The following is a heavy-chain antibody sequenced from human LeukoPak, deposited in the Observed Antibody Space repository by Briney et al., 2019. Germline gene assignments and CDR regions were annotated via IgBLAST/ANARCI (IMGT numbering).Heavy chain of an antibody. CDR2: IYPGDSDT. D-gene: IGHD3-3*01. Sequence: GESLRISCKGSGYTFSSYRIGWVRQMPGKGLEWMGIIYPGDSDTRYSPSLQGQVTISVDTSIGTAYLQWSSLKASDTAIYYCARQNDFRLDYWGQGTLVTVSS. CDR3: ARQNDFRLDY. V-gene: IGHV5-51*01. CDR1: GYTFSSYR. J-gene: IGHJ4*02.